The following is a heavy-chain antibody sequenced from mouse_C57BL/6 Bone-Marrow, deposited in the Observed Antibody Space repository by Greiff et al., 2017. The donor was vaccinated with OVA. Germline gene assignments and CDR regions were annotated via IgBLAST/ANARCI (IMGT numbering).Heavy chain of an antibody. J-gene: IGHJ4*01. CDR3: VISTVVDSYAMDY. V-gene: IGHV1-82*01. CDR1: GYAFSSSW. CDR2: IYPGDGDT. D-gene: IGHD1-1*01. Sequence: QVQLQQSGPELVKPGASVKISCKASGYAFSSSWMNWVKQRPGKGLEWIGRIYPGDGDTNYNGKFKGKATLTADKSSSTAYMQLSSLTSEDSAVYFCVISTVVDSYAMDYWGQGTSVTVSS.